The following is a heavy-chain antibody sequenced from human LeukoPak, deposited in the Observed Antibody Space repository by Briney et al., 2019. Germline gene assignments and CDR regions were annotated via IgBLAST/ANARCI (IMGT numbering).Heavy chain of an antibody. V-gene: IGHV4-4*02. D-gene: IGHD4-23*01. CDR3: ARDLGTNTVVMAFDY. Sequence: SETLSLTCGVSGGSISSTNWWSWVRQPPGQGLEWIGEISLSGLTNYNPSLKSRVTMSLDKSKNHLSLNLTSVTAADTAVYYCARDLGTNTVVMAFDYWGQGTLVTVSS. CDR2: ISLSGLT. CDR1: GGSISSTNW. J-gene: IGHJ4*02.